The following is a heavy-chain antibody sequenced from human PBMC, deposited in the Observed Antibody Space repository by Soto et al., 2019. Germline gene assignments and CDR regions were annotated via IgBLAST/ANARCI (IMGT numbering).Heavy chain of an antibody. CDR1: GFTFSSYS. V-gene: IGHV3-21*01. J-gene: IGHJ5*02. CDR3: ARDLGYCSGGSCYSIRFDP. Sequence: AGGSLRLSCAASGFTFSSYSMNWVRQAPGKGLEWVSSISSSSSYIYYAGSVKGRFTISRDNAKNSLYLQMNSLRAEDTAVYYCARDLGYCSGGSCYSIRFDPWGQGTLVTVSS. CDR2: ISSSSSYI. D-gene: IGHD2-15*01.